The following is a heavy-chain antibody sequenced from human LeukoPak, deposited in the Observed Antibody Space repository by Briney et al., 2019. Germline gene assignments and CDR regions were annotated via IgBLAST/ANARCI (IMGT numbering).Heavy chain of an antibody. J-gene: IGHJ5*02. CDR2: IYYSGST. Sequence: PSETLSLTCSVSGGSLSNSYWSWIRQPPGKGLEWIGYIYYSGSTNYRPSLKSRVTISLDTSKNQFSLKLSPVTAADTAVYYCARGALVPASMFWFDPWGQGTLVTVSS. CDR1: GGSLSNSY. CDR3: ARGALVPASMFWFDP. V-gene: IGHV4-59*08. D-gene: IGHD2-2*01.